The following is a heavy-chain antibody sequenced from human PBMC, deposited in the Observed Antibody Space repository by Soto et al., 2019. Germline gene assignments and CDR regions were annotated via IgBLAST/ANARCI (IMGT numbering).Heavy chain of an antibody. Sequence: QDQLVQSGAEVKKPGASVPVSCKASGYSFTNYGITWVRQAPGQGLDWLGWISAFNGNTHYAQKVQGRVTMTTDASTSTAYMELRSLRSDDTAVYYCARDRGVAPPVAGNTHYYYYLDVWGKGTTVTVSS. CDR3: ARDRGVAPPVAGNTHYYYYLDV. CDR2: ISAFNGNT. J-gene: IGHJ6*03. D-gene: IGHD6-19*01. V-gene: IGHV1-18*01. CDR1: GYSFTNYG.